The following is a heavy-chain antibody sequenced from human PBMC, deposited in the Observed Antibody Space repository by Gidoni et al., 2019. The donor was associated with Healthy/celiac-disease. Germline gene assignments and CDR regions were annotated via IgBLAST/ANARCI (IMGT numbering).Heavy chain of an antibody. V-gene: IGHV4-34*01. CDR3: ARGYYYDSSGYDFDY. Sequence: QVQLQQWGAGLLKPSETLSLTCAVYGGSFSGYYCSWISQPPGKGLEWSEEINHSGSTNYNPSLKSRVTISVDTSKNQFSLKLSSVTAADTAVYYCARGYYYDSSGYDFDYWGQGTLVTVSS. D-gene: IGHD3-22*01. CDR2: INHSGST. CDR1: GGSFSGYY. J-gene: IGHJ4*02.